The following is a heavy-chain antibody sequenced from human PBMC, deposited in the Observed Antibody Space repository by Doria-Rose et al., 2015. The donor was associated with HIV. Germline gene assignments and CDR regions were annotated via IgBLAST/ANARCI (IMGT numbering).Heavy chain of an antibody. Sequence: QVQLQQWGAGLVKPSETLSLTCAVFGGSFSGYYWSWIRQPSGKGLEWIGEINHSGSSIYTTSFKSRVTISLDTSKHLFSLKLTSVTAADTAVYYCARGLLRGGWNDVDYYYGMDVWGQGTTVTVSS. D-gene: IGHD1-1*01. CDR1: GGSFSGYY. J-gene: IGHJ6*02. CDR3: ARGLLRGGWNDVDYYYGMDV. V-gene: IGHV4-34*01. CDR2: INHSGSS.